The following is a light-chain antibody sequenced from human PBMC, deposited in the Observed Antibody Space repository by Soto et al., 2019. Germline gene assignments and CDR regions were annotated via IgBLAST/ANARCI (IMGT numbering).Light chain of an antibody. CDR1: QSVSTN. V-gene: IGKV3-11*01. J-gene: IGKJ4*01. CDR2: GAS. Sequence: IVLAHSPGTLPFYPGASPSVSSWASQSVSTNLAGYQQKPGQAPRLLIYGASTGSTGIPAWFSGGGSGTEFTPTISSLVPEDFAVYYCQQRSNWPLTFGGGTKVDI. CDR3: QQRSNWPLT.